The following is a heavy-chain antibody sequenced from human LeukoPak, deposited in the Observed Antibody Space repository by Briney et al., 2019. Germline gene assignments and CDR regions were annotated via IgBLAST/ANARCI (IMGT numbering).Heavy chain of an antibody. CDR2: ISSSSSYI. D-gene: IGHD3-22*01. CDR1: GFTFSSYN. CDR3: AHWSDYYDSSGYLLGTDAFDI. V-gene: IGHV3-21*01. J-gene: IGHJ3*02. Sequence: GGSLRLSCAASGFTFSSYNMNWVRQAPGKGLEWVSSISSSSSYIYYADSVKGRFTISRDNSKNTLYLQMNSLRAEDTTVYYCAHWSDYYDSSGYLLGTDAFDIWGQGTMVTVSS.